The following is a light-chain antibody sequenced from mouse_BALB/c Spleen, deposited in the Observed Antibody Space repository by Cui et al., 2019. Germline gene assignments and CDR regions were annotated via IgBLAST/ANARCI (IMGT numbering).Light chain of an antibody. CDR1: ESVESNGNSL. CDR2: LAS. CDR3: QQNNEDPFT. J-gene: IGKJ4*01. Sequence: NIVLTQSPASLAVSLGQTGTISCRASESVESNGNSLMHWYQQKPGQPPKLLIYLASNLGTGVPARFSGSGSRTDFTLTIAPVEAEDAATYYCQQNNEDPFTFGSGTKLEIK. V-gene: IGKV3-10*01.